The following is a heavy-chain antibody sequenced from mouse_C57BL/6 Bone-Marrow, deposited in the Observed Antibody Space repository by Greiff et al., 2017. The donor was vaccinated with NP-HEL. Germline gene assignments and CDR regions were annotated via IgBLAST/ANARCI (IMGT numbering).Heavy chain of an antibody. CDR1: GFTFSDYG. CDR3: AMFYYVNFYSMDY. CDR2: ISSGSSTI. D-gene: IGHD2-1*01. Sequence: EVQVVESGGGLVKPGGSLKLSCAASGFTFSDYGMHWVRQAPEKGLEWVAYISSGSSTIYYADTVKGRFTISRDNAKNTLYLQMTSLRSEDTAMYYCAMFYYVNFYSMDYWCQGTSVTVSS. V-gene: IGHV5-17*01. J-gene: IGHJ4*01.